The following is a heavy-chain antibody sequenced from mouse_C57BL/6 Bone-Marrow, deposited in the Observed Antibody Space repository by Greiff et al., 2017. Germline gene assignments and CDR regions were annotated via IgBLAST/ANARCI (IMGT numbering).Heavy chain of an antibody. D-gene: IGHD2-13*01. CDR1: GYTFTEYS. V-gene: IGHV1-62-2*01. Sequence: QVQLQQSGAELVKPGASVKLSCKASGYTFTEYSIHWVKQRPGQGLEWIGWFYPGSGSTKYNEKFKDKATLTADKSSSTAYMELSRRTSEDSAVFFYAKHDDYCDSFWFAYCGQGTGITVSA. J-gene: IGHJ3*01. CDR2: FYPGSGST. CDR3: AKHDDYCDSFWFAY.